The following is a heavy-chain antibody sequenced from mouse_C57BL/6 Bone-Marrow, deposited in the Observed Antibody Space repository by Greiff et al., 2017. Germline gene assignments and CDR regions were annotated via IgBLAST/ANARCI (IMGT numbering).Heavy chain of an antibody. Sequence: QVQLQQSGPELVKPGASVKISCKASGYAFSSSWMNWVKQRPGTGLEWIGRLYPGDGDTNYNGKFKGKATLTADNSSSTAYMQLSSLTSEDSAVYFCARESLITTVVATDYFDYWGQGTTLTVSS. V-gene: IGHV1-82*01. D-gene: IGHD1-1*01. CDR3: ARESLITTVVATDYFDY. CDR2: LYPGDGDT. CDR1: GYAFSSSW. J-gene: IGHJ2*01.